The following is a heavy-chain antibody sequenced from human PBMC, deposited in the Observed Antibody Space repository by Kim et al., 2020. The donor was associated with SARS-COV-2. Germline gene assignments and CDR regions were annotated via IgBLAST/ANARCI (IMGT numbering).Heavy chain of an antibody. CDR2: IYYSGNT. V-gene: IGHV4-39*01. Sequence: SETLSLTCTVSGGSISSSSYYWGWIRQPPGKGLEWIGSIYYSGNTYYNPSLKSRVTISVDTSKNQFPLKVSSVTAADTAVYYCARLHTGMGSYYYAMDVWGQGTTVTVSS. D-gene: IGHD5-18*01. J-gene: IGHJ6*02. CDR1: GGSISSSSYY. CDR3: ARLHTGMGSYYYAMDV.